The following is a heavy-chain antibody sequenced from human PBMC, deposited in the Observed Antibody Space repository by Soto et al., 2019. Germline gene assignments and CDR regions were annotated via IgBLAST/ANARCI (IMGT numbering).Heavy chain of an antibody. J-gene: IGHJ6*02. CDR2: TYYRSKWYN. CDR3: AREGIVVVNYYYYYGMDV. V-gene: IGHV6-1*01. D-gene: IGHD3-22*01. Sequence: SQSLSLTCAISADSVSSNSAAWNWIRQSPSRGLEGLGRTYYRSKWYNDYAVSVKSRITINPDTSKNQFSLQLNSVTPEDTAVYYCAREGIVVVNYYYYYGMDVWGQGTTVTV. CDR1: ADSVSSNSAA.